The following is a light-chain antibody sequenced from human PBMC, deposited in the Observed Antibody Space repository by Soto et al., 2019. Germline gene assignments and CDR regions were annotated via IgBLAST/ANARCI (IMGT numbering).Light chain of an antibody. CDR1: QGINSW. J-gene: IGKJ1*01. Sequence: DLQMTQSPSSVSASVGDRVTITCRASQGINSWLAWYQQKPGKAPVLLISTASSLQSGVPSRFSGSGSGTDFTLTISSLQPEDFATYYCQQANRFPWTFGQGTKVDIK. V-gene: IGKV1-12*01. CDR2: TAS. CDR3: QQANRFPWT.